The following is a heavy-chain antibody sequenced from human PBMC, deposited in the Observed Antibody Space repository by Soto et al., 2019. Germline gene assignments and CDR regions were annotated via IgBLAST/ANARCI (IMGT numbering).Heavy chain of an antibody. J-gene: IGHJ6*02. CDR2: ISAYNGNT. D-gene: IGHD2-2*01. CDR3: ARSPAAIRYYYYGMDV. V-gene: IGHV1-18*04. CDR1: GYTFTSYG. Sequence: ASVKVSCKASGYTFTSYGISWVRQAPGQGLEWMGWISAYNGNTNYAQKLQGRVTMTTDTSTSTAYMELRSLRSDDAAVYYCARSPAAIRYYYYGMDVWGQGTTVTVSS.